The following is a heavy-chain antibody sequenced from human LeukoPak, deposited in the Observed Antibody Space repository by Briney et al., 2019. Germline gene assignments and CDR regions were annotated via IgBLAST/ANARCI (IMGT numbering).Heavy chain of an antibody. D-gene: IGHD3-10*01. V-gene: IGHV4-59*01. J-gene: IGHJ4*02. Sequence: SETLSLTCTVSGGSISSYYWSWIRQPPGKGLEWIGYIYYSGSTNYNPSLKSRVTISVDTSKSQFSLKLSSVTAADTAVYYCARGFYGSDSFDYWGQGTLVTVSS. CDR1: GGSISSYY. CDR3: ARGFYGSDSFDY. CDR2: IYYSGST.